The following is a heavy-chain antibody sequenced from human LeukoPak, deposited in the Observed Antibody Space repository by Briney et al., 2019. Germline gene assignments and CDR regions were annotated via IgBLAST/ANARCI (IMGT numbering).Heavy chain of an antibody. CDR1: GFTFSSYA. Sequence: GGSLRLSCAASGFTFSSYAMHWVRQAPGKGLEWVAVISYDGSNKYYADSVKGRFTISRDNSKNTLFLVMNSLRTDDTAVYYCAMGTAVTSYFRSWGQGTLVIVSS. CDR3: AMGTAVTSYFRS. V-gene: IGHV3-30-3*01. J-gene: IGHJ4*02. CDR2: ISYDGSNK. D-gene: IGHD4-17*01.